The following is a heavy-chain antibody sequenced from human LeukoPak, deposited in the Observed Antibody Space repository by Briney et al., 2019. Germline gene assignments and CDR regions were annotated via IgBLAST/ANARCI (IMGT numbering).Heavy chain of an antibody. J-gene: IGHJ4*02. CDR3: AKDGTRGIRFGKIPHYFDY. Sequence: GGSLRLSCAASGFAFSSYGMHWVRQAPGRGLEWVAFIRYDGSNKYFADSVKGRFTISRDSSKNTLYLQMNSLRVDDTAVYYCAKDGTRGIRFGKIPHYFDYWGQGTLVTVSS. V-gene: IGHV3-30*02. CDR2: IRYDGSNK. CDR1: GFAFSSYG. D-gene: IGHD3-10*01.